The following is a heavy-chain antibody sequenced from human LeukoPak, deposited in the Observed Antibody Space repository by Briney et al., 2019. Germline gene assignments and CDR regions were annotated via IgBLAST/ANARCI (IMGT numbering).Heavy chain of an antibody. CDR1: GFTFSSYG. J-gene: IGHJ4*02. V-gene: IGHV3-30*02. Sequence: GGSLRLSCAASGFTFSSYGMHWVRKAPGKGVEGVAFIRYDGSNKYYADSVKGRFTISRDNSKNTLYLQMNSLRAEDTAVYYCARDTAQDCSGGSCYLDYWGQGTLVTVSS. D-gene: IGHD2-15*01. CDR2: IRYDGSNK. CDR3: ARDTAQDCSGGSCYLDY.